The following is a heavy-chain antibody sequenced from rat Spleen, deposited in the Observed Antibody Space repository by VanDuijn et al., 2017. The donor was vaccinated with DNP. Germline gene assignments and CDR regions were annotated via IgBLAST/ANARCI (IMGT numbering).Heavy chain of an antibody. Sequence: EVQLQESGPGLVKPSQSLSLTCSVTGYSITSSYRWNWIRKFPGNKLEWMGYINSAGSTNYNPSLKSRISITRDTSKNQFFLQVNSVTTEDTATYYCARSYYYDGSYYYFDYWGQGVMVTVSS. D-gene: IGHD1-12*02. V-gene: IGHV3-3*01. J-gene: IGHJ2*01. CDR2: INSAGST. CDR3: ARSYYYDGSYYYFDY. CDR1: GYSITSSYR.